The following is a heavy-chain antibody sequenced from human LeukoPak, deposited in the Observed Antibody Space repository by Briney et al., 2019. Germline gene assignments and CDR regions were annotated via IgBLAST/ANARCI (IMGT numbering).Heavy chain of an antibody. CDR1: GFSLRNYW. CDR3: ARYGNGEWLAHYAFDS. D-gene: IGHD6-19*01. CDR2: INPDGSEK. J-gene: IGHJ3*02. V-gene: IGHV3-7*01. Sequence: QTGGSLRLSCAASGFSLRNYWMSWVRQAPGKGPEWVANINPDGSEKYYVDSVKGRFAISRDNAENSLYLQMNNLRAEDTAVYYCARYGNGEWLAHYAFDSWGQGTMVTVSS.